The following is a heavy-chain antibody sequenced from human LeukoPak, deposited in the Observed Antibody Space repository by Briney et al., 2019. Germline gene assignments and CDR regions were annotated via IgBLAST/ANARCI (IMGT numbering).Heavy chain of an antibody. Sequence: SSQTLSLTCTVSGDSIRSGDYYWRWLSQPPGKGLEWIGYIFYSVSTYYNPSLKSRLTISLDTSKNQFSLKLSSVTAADTALYYCARGGGAVIAAARAFDIWGQGTMVTVSS. J-gene: IGHJ3*02. V-gene: IGHV4-30-4*08. D-gene: IGHD2-2*01. CDR1: GDSIRSGDYY. CDR2: IFYSVST. CDR3: ARGGGAVIAAARAFDI.